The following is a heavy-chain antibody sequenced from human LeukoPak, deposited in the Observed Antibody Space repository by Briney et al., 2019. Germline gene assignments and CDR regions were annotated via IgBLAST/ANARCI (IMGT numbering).Heavy chain of an antibody. CDR3: ARHFYDSSGHPGIDY. Sequence: PGGSLRLSCAASGFTFSSYGIHWVRQAPGKGLEWVSYISSSSSYKYYTDSVKGRFTISRDNAKNSLYLQMNSLRAEDTAVYYCARHFYDSSGHPGIDYWGQGTQVTVSS. D-gene: IGHD3-22*01. CDR1: GFTFSSYG. J-gene: IGHJ4*02. V-gene: IGHV3-21*01. CDR2: ISSSSSYK.